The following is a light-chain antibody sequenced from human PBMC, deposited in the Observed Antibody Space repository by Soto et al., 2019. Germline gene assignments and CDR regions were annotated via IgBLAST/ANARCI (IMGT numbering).Light chain of an antibody. J-gene: IGLJ2*01. CDR2: DVS. V-gene: IGLV2-14*01. CDR3: SSYTSSSTPL. CDR1: RSDVGGYNY. Sequence: QSVLTQPASVSGSPGQSITISCTGTRSDVGGYNYVSWYQQHPGKAPKLRIYDVSNRPSGVSNRFSGSKSGNTASLTISGLQAEDEADYYCSSYTSSSTPLFGGGTKLTVL.